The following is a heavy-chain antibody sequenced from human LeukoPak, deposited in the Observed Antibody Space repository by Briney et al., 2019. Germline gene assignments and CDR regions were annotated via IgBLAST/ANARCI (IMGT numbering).Heavy chain of an antibody. V-gene: IGHV4-39*07. D-gene: IGHD3-22*01. Sequence: SETLSLTCTVSGDSISSSSYYWGWIRQPPGKGLEWIGSFYYSGNTYYNPSLKSRVTISVDTSKNQFSLKLSSVTAADTAVYYCASHHSYYYDSRPSFSIDYWGQGTLVTVSS. CDR1: GDSISSSSYY. J-gene: IGHJ4*02. CDR3: ASHHSYYYDSRPSFSIDY. CDR2: FYYSGNT.